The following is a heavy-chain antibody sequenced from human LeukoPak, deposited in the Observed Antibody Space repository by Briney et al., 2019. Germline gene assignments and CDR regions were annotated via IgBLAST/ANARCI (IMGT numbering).Heavy chain of an antibody. D-gene: IGHD3-10*01. V-gene: IGHV3-7*01. CDR1: GFTFSSYW. CDR3: ARDPPGYYGSGSLLLDY. J-gene: IGHJ4*02. CDR2: IKQDGSEK. Sequence: GGSLRLSCAASGFTFSSYWMSWVRQAPGKGLEWVANIKQDGSEKYYVDSVKGRFTISRDNAKNSLYLQMNSLRAEDTAVYYCARDPPGYYGSGSLLLDYWGQGTLVTVSS.